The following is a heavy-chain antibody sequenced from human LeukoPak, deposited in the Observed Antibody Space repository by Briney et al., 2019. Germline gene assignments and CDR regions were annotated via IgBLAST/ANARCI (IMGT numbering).Heavy chain of an antibody. V-gene: IGHV4-34*01. D-gene: IGHD2-15*01. J-gene: IGHJ3*02. CDR1: GGSSSGYY. CDR3: ARRFPRTSKGFFAFDI. CDR2: ISHSGGT. Sequence: SETLSLTSAVYGGSSSGYYWSWIRQPPRKGLGWIGEISHSGGTHNNPSPKGRVAISLDISKNQFSLSLRSVPAADTAVYYCARRFPRTSKGFFAFDIWGQGTMVIVSS.